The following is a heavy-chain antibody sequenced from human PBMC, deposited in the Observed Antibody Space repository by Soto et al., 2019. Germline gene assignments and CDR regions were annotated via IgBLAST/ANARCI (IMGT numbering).Heavy chain of an antibody. J-gene: IGHJ4*02. V-gene: IGHV4-31*11. CDR3: ARDSSSYLLDH. CDR1: GDSIGSNVW. D-gene: IGHD6-13*01. Sequence: SETLSLTCDVSGDSIGSNVWWSWIRQHPGKGLEWIGYIYYTGSTHYSPSLKSRVTMSVDTSKNQFSLRLTSVTAADTAVYYCARDSSSYLLDHWGQGTLVTVSS. CDR2: IYYTGST.